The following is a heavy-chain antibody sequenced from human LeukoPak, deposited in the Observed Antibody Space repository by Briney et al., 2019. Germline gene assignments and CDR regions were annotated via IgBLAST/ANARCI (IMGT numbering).Heavy chain of an antibody. CDR1: GYTFTSYD. V-gene: IGHV1-8*01. CDR2: MNPNSGNT. D-gene: IGHD5-18*01. CDR3: AKDTAMAAYYFDY. J-gene: IGHJ4*02. Sequence: GASVKVSCKASGYTFTSYDINWVRQATGQGLEWMGWMNPNSGNTGYAQKFQGRVTMTRNTSISTAYMELSSLRSEDTAVYYCAKDTAMAAYYFDYWGQGTLVTVSS.